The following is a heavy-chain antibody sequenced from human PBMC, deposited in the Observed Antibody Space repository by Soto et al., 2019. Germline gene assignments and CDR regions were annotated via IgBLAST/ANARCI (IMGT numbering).Heavy chain of an antibody. CDR2: IYYSGST. V-gene: IGHV4-31*03. J-gene: IGHJ6*02. Sequence: SETLYLTCTVSGGSISSGGYYWSWIRQHPGKGREWIGYIYYSGSTYYNPSLKIRVTISVDTSKNQFSLKLSSVTAADTAVYSCARDYYYYGMDVWGQGTTVTVSS. CDR1: GGSISSGGYY. CDR3: ARDYYYYGMDV.